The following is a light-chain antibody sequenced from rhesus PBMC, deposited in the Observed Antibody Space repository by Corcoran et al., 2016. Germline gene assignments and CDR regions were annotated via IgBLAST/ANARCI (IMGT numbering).Light chain of an antibody. CDR3: SSYAGSSTYI. Sequence: QAAQTQSPSVSGSPGPSVTISCTGTSSDIGGYNRVSWYQQHPGKAPKLMIYDVSKRPSGVSDRFSGSKSGNTASLNISGLQAEDEADYYCSSYAGSSTYIFGTGARLTAL. CDR1: SSDIGGYNR. V-gene: IGLV2-13*01. J-gene: IGLJ1*01. CDR2: DVS.